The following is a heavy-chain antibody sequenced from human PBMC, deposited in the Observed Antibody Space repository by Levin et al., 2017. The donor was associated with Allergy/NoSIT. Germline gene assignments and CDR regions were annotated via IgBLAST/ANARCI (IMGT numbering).Heavy chain of an antibody. CDR3: TRDRPFSDFDY. D-gene: IGHD2/OR15-2a*01. Sequence: ASVKVSCAASGFTFSSHTMNWVRQAPGRGLEWVSSIGATGDHTFYADSVKGRFTISRDNSKNLLFLQMNSLRAEDTALYYCTRDRPFSDFDYWGQGSLVTVSS. J-gene: IGHJ4*02. CDR1: GFTFSSHT. V-gene: IGHV3-23*01. CDR2: IGATGDHT.